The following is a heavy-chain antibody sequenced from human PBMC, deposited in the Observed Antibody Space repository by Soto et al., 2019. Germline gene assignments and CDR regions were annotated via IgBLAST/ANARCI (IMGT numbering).Heavy chain of an antibody. D-gene: IGHD3-10*01. CDR2: INHSGST. Sequence: SETLSLTCAVYGGSFSGYYWSWIRQPPGKGLEWIGEINHSGSTNYNPSLKSRVTISVDTSKNQFSLKLSSVTAADTAAYYCARADYYGSGSSNWFDPWGQGTLVTVSS. CDR3: ARADYYGSGSSNWFDP. V-gene: IGHV4-34*01. J-gene: IGHJ5*02. CDR1: GGSFSGYY.